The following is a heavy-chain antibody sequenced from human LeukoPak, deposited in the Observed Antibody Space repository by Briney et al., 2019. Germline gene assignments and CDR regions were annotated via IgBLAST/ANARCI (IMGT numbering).Heavy chain of an antibody. Sequence: GGSLRLSCAASAFTFSSYAMSWVRQAPGKGLDWVSTISGSGGSTYYADSVKGRFTISRDNSKNTLYLQMNSLRAEDTAVYYCAKVPLIAAPKHFDYWGQGTLVTVSS. V-gene: IGHV3-23*01. CDR1: AFTFSSYA. CDR2: ISGSGGST. J-gene: IGHJ4*02. CDR3: AKVPLIAAPKHFDY. D-gene: IGHD6-13*01.